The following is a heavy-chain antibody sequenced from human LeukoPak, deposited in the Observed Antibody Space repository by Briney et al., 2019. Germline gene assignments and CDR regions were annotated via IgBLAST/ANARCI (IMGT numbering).Heavy chain of an antibody. CDR2: FDPEDGET. D-gene: IGHD5-18*01. CDR1: GYTLTELS. V-gene: IGHV1-24*01. J-gene: IGHJ3*02. CDR3: ATFNQIQLWVRAFDI. Sequence: ASVKVSCKVSGYTLTELSMHWVRQAPGKGLEWMGGFDPEDGETIYAQKFQGRVTMTEDTSTDTAYMELSSLRSEDTAVYYWATFNQIQLWVRAFDIWGQGTMVTVSS.